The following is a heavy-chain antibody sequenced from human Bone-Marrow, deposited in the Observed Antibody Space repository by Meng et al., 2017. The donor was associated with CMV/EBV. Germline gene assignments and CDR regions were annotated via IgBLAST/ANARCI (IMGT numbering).Heavy chain of an antibody. J-gene: IGHJ6*02. V-gene: IGHV3-21*01. D-gene: IGHD3-3*01. CDR1: GFSFSTYG. CDR3: ARDLDTIFRYGMDV. Sequence: GESLKISCAASGFSFSTYGMNWVRQAPGKGLELVSCISSSSSYIYNADSVKGRFTISRDNAKNSLYLQMNSLRAEDTAVYYCARDLDTIFRYGMDVWGQGTTVPVSS. CDR2: ISSSSSYI.